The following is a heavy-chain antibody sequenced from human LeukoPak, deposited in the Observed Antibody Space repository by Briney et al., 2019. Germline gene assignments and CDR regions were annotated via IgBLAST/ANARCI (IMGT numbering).Heavy chain of an antibody. CDR1: GYSFTTYW. CDR3: ARLLRNIAAAVYFFDY. Sequence: GESLKISCQGSGYSFTTYWIGWVRQMPGKGLEWMGLIYPGDSDTRYSPSFQGQVTISADKSISTANLQWSSLKASDTAIYYCARLLRNIAAAVYFFDYWGQGTLVTVSS. CDR2: IYPGDSDT. D-gene: IGHD6-13*01. J-gene: IGHJ4*02. V-gene: IGHV5-51*01.